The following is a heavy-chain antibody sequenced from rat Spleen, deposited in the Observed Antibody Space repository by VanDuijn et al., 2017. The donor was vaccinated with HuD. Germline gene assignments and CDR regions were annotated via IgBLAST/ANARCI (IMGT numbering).Heavy chain of an antibody. V-gene: IGHV5-7*01. Sequence: EVRLVESGGGLVRPGRSLKLSCAASGFTFSDYNMAWVRQAPKKGLEWVATISNDDSNTYYRDSVKGRFTISRDNAKSTLYLQMDSLRSEDTATYYCATRDGGYPGWGQGTLVTVSS. J-gene: IGHJ3*01. CDR2: ISNDDSNT. D-gene: IGHD1-11*01. CDR3: ATRDGGYPG. CDR1: GFTFSDYN.